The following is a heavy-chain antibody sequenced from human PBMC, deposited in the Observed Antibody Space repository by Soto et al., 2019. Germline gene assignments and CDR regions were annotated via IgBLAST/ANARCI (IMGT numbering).Heavy chain of an antibody. J-gene: IGHJ6*02. CDR1: GFTFNTYG. CDR2: IWYDGSNK. V-gene: IGHV3-33*08. CDR3: ARGDCTGAYCYSWPFNYGVDV. D-gene: IGHD2-15*01. Sequence: QVQLVESGGGMVQPGGSLRLSCTTSGFTFNTYGMYWVRQAPGKGLEWVAIIWYDGSNKYYGDSAKGRFTISRDNSKNTLYLQMNSLRAEDTALYYCARGDCTGAYCYSWPFNYGVDVWGQGTTVTVSS.